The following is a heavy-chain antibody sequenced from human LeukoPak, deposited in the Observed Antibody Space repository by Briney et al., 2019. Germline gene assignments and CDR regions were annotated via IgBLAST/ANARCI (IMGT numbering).Heavy chain of an antibody. J-gene: IGHJ4*02. CDR2: ISWNSGSM. Sequence: PGRSLRLSCAASGFTFDDYAMHWVRQAPGKGLEWVSGISWNSGSMGYADSVKGRFTISRDNAKNSLYLQMNSLRAEDMALYYCAKANGDYGDYFDYWGQGTLVTVSS. CDR1: GFTFDDYA. D-gene: IGHD4-17*01. V-gene: IGHV3-9*03. CDR3: AKANGDYGDYFDY.